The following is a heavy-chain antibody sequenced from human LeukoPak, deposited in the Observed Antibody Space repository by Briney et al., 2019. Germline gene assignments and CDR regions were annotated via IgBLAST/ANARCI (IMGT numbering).Heavy chain of an antibody. CDR1: GFTFSSYA. CDR3: AKGHRYSSGWYWSHWFDP. V-gene: IGHV3-64D*06. D-gene: IGHD6-19*01. Sequence: GGSLRLSCSASGFTFSSYAMHWVRQAPGKGLEYVSAISSNGGSTYYADSVKGRFTISRDNSKNTLYLQMSSLRAEDTAVYYCAKGHRYSSGWYWSHWFDPWGQGTLVTVSS. J-gene: IGHJ5*02. CDR2: ISSNGGST.